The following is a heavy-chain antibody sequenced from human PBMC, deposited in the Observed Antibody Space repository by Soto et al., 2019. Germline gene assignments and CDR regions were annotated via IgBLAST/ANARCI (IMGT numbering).Heavy chain of an antibody. CDR2: IFFRGST. D-gene: IGHD2-21*02. CDR1: GGSISSGDFY. Sequence: QVQLQESGPGLVKPSQTLSLTCTVSGGSISSGDFYWNWIRQTPGKGLQWIGNIFFRGSTHYNPSLGSRISMSVDTSKNQFSLRLTSVTAADTAVYYCARVVTADDAFDVWGQGTMVTVS. V-gene: IGHV4-30-4*08. CDR3: ARVVTADDAFDV. J-gene: IGHJ3*01.